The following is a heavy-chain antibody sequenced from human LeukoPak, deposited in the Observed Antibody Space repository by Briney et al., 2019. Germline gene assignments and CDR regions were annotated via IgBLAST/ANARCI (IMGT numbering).Heavy chain of an antibody. Sequence: GASVKVSCKASGYTFTSYAMNWVRQAPGQGLEWMGWINTNTGNPTYAQGFTGRFVFSLDTSVSTAYLQISSLKAEDTAVYYCARDRIVVATMEFDPWGQGTLVTVSS. D-gene: IGHD5-12*01. CDR1: GYTFTSYA. CDR2: INTNTGNP. V-gene: IGHV7-4-1*02. J-gene: IGHJ5*02. CDR3: ARDRIVVATMEFDP.